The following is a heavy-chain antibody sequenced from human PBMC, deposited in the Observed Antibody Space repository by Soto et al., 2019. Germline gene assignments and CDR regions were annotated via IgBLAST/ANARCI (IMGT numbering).Heavy chain of an antibody. J-gene: IGHJ4*02. CDR2: FSATSENT. V-gene: IGHV3-23*01. CDR1: GFFFSSYT. D-gene: IGHD6-19*01. CDR3: AKARDQQWVRLPFDY. Sequence: EVQLLESGGGLVQPGGSLRLSCVGSGFFFSSYTMTWVRQAPGKGLEWVSSFSATSENTYYADSVRGRFTISRDNSKHTLFLQMSSLTAEDTAMYYCAKARDQQWVRLPFDYWGQGILVIVSS.